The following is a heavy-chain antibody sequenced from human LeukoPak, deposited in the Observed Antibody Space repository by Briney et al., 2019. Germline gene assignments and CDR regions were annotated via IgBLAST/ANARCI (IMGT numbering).Heavy chain of an antibody. CDR1: GYTFSSYG. D-gene: IGHD2-15*01. V-gene: IGHV1-18*01. J-gene: IGHJ5*02. CDR2: ISAYNGNT. CDR3: ARDWENCSGGSCYAAYNWFDP. Sequence: GASVKVSCKASGYTFSSYGISWVRQAPGQGLEWMGWISAYNGNTNYAQKLQGRVTMTTDTSTGTAYMELRSLRSDDTAVYYCARDWENCSGGSCYAAYNWFDPWGRGTLVTVSS.